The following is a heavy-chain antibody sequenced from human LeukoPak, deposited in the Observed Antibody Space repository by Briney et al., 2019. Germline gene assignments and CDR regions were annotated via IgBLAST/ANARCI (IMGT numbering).Heavy chain of an antibody. D-gene: IGHD5-12*01. Sequence: SVKVSCKASGGTFSSYTISWVRQAPGQGLEWMGRIIPILGIANYAQKFQGRVTITADKSTSTAYMELSSLRSEDTAVYYCARDLMVATRHNWFDPWGQGTLVSVSS. V-gene: IGHV1-69*04. CDR1: GGTFSSYT. CDR3: ARDLMVATRHNWFDP. J-gene: IGHJ5*02. CDR2: IIPILGIA.